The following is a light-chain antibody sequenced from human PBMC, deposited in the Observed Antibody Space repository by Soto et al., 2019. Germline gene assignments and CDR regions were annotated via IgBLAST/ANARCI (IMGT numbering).Light chain of an antibody. Sequence: EIVLTQSRGTLSLSPGERATLSCRASQSVNSNFLAWYQQKPGQAPRLLIYGASTRAAGVPDRFSGSGSGTDFTLTITRLEPEDFAMYYCQQYGRSPLMYTFGQGTKLGVK. CDR2: GAS. CDR3: QQYGRSPLMYT. V-gene: IGKV3-20*01. J-gene: IGKJ2*01. CDR1: QSVNSNF.